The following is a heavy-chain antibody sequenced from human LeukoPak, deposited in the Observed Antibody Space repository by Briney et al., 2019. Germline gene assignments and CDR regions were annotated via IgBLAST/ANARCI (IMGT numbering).Heavy chain of an antibody. Sequence: PSETLSLTCTVSGYSISSGYYWGWIRQPPGKGLEWIGSIYHSGSTYYNPSLKSRVTISVDTSKNQFSLKLSSVTAADTAVYYCARLDDLVGATFDYWGQGTLVTVSS. CDR2: IYHSGST. CDR3: ARLDDLVGATFDY. D-gene: IGHD1-26*01. CDR1: GYSISSGYY. V-gene: IGHV4-38-2*02. J-gene: IGHJ4*02.